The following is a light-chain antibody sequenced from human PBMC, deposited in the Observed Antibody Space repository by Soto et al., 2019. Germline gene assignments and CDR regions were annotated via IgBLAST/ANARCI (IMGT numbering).Light chain of an antibody. Sequence: EIVLTQSPATLSLSPGERATLSCRASQSVSSYLAWYQQKPGQAPRLLIYGASNRATDIPARFSGSGSGTDFTLTISSLASEDFAVYYCQQRGNWPRTFGQGTKPEIK. CDR3: QQRGNWPRT. J-gene: IGKJ2*01. CDR1: QSVSSY. CDR2: GAS. V-gene: IGKV3-11*01.